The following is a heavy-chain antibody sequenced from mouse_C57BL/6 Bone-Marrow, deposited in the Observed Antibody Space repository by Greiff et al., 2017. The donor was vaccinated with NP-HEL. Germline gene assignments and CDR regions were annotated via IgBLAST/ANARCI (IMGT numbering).Heavy chain of an antibody. CDR2: IYPGSGST. V-gene: IGHV1-55*01. Sequence: QVQLQQPGAELVKPGASVKMSCKASGYTFTSYWITWVKQRPGQGLEWIGDIYPGSGSTNYNEKFKSKATLTVDTSSSTAYMQLSSLTSKDSAVYYCASRGGTKVLYFDYWGQGTTLTVSS. D-gene: IGHD2-14*01. CDR1: GYTFTSYW. CDR3: ASRGGTKVLYFDY. J-gene: IGHJ2*01.